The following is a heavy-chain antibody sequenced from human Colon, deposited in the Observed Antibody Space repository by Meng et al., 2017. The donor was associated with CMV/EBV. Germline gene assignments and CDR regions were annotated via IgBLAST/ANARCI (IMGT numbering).Heavy chain of an antibody. CDR2: ISGSGAKT. CDR3: AKDTMLGPIKPTDC. J-gene: IGHJ4*02. D-gene: IGHD1-26*01. V-gene: IGHV3-23*01. Sequence: GGSLRLSCVASGVTFSDYAMSWVRQAPGKGLEWVASISGSGAKTDFADSAKGRFSVSRDNSKNTLYLQMNSLRGEDTAVYYCAKDTMLGPIKPTDCWGQGTLVTVSS. CDR1: GVTFSDYA.